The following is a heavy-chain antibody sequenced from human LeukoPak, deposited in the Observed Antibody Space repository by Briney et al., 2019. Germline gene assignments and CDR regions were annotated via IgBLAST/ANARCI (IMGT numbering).Heavy chain of an antibody. J-gene: IGHJ4*02. CDR1: AFTSRSYA. CDR2: ISGSGGST. CDR3: AKGAASRGYTYVAN. Sequence: TGGSLRLSCAASAFTSRSYAMIWVRQAPGKGLEWVSGISGSGGSTYYSDSAKGRFTISRDNSNNTLYLQMNSLRAEDTAVYYCAKGAASRGYTYVANWGQGTLVTVSS. V-gene: IGHV3-23*01. D-gene: IGHD5-18*01.